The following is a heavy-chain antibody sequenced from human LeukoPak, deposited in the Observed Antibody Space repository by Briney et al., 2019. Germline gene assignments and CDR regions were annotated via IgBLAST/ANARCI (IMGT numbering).Heavy chain of an antibody. J-gene: IGHJ3*02. CDR1: ADSFSSHY. Sequence: KTSETLSLTCAVSADSFSSHYWTWIRQPPGKGLEWIGYISYIGSTNYNPSLKSRVTISIDTSKNQFSLKLTSVTAADTAVYYCARDLVTVTKGFDIWGQRTMVSVSS. CDR3: ARDLVTVTKGFDI. V-gene: IGHV4-59*11. CDR2: ISYIGST. D-gene: IGHD4-17*01.